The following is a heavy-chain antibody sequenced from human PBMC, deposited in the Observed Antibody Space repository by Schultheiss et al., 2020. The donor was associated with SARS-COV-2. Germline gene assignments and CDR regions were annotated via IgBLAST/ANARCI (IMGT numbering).Heavy chain of an antibody. CDR2: ISHNRIT. V-gene: IGHV4-34*01. D-gene: IGHD2-15*01. CDR3: ARGAYSTAMDV. Sequence: SETLSLTCAVYGGSFSGYYLSWIRQPPGKGLEWIGEISHNRITNYNPSLKSRLTISGDTSKNQFSLKLSSVTAADTAVYYCARGAYSTAMDVWGHGTTVTVSS. CDR1: GGSFSGYY. J-gene: IGHJ6*02.